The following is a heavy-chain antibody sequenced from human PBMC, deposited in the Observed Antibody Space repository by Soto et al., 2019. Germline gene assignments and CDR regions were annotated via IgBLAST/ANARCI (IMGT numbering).Heavy chain of an antibody. J-gene: IGHJ4*02. V-gene: IGHV2-5*02. CDR3: AHRVLRTVFGLVTTTAIYFDF. CDR2: IYWDDDK. D-gene: IGHD3-3*01. CDR1: GFSLTTSGVG. Sequence: QITLNESGPPVVRPTETLTLTCRFSGFSLTTSGVGVGWIRQSPGKDPEWLALIYWDDDKRYSASLKSRLTITKDTSKNQVVLTVSDLDPTDTATYYCAHRVLRTVFGLVTTTAIYFDFWGQGTPVAVSS.